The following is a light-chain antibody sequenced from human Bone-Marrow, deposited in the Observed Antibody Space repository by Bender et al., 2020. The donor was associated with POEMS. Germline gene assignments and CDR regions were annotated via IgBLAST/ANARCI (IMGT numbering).Light chain of an antibody. CDR1: GSNIGGYP. CDR3: VAWDASLNSWV. V-gene: IGLV1-44*01. CDR2: TNN. J-gene: IGLJ3*02. Sequence: QSVLTQPPSVSGTPGQRVTISCSGSGSNIGGYPVNWYQQLPGTAPRLLIYTNNERPSGVPDRFSGYKAGTAASLALTGLQSDDEAIYFCVAWDASLNSWVFGGGTKLTVL.